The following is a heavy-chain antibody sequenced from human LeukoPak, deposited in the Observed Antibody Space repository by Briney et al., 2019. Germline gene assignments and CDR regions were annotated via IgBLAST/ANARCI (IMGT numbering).Heavy chain of an antibody. J-gene: IGHJ6*03. Sequence: ASVKVSCKASGYTFTSYDINWVRQATGQGLEWMGWMNPNSGNTGYAQKFQGRVIMTRNTSISTAYMELSSLRSEDTAVYYCARGGYYGSGSYWYYYYYYNYMDVWGKGTTVTVSS. CDR3: ARGGYYGSGSYWYYYYYYNYMDV. V-gene: IGHV1-8*01. CDR2: MNPNSGNT. D-gene: IGHD3-10*01. CDR1: GYTFTSYD.